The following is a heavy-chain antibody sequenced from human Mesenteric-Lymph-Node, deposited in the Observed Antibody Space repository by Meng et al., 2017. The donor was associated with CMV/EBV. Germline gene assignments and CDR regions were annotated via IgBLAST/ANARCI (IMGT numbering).Heavy chain of an antibody. V-gene: IGHV4-34*01. CDR3: ARGSSYDILTGYFDY. CDR2: INHSGST. Sequence: QVQLHQWGAGLLKPSEPLSVTCPVYGVSFSGYYWNWIRQSPEKGLEWIGEINHSGSTTYNPSFTSRIIISVDTSTNQISLNMSSVTAVDTAVYYCARGSSYDILTGYFDYWGQGALVTVSS. CDR1: GVSFSGYY. J-gene: IGHJ4*02. D-gene: IGHD3-9*01.